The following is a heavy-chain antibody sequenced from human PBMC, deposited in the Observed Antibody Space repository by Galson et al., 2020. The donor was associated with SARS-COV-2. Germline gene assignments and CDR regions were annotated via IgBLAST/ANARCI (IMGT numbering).Heavy chain of an antibody. Sequence: TGGSLRFSCAASGFTFSSYGMHWVRQAPGKGLEWVAVIWYDGRKKYYADFVKGRFTISRDNSKNTLDLQMNSLRAEDTAVYYCARVRRDGYNFAAFDMWGQGTRVTVSS. CDR2: IWYDGRKK. CDR3: ARVRRDGYNFAAFDM. D-gene: IGHD5-12*01. V-gene: IGHV3-33*01. J-gene: IGHJ3*02. CDR1: GFTFSSYG.